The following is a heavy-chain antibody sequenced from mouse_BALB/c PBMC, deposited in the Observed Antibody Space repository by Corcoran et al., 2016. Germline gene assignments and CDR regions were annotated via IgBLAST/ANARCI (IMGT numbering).Heavy chain of an antibody. CDR1: GYSITSGYY. D-gene: IGHD2-4*01. Sequence: DVQLQESGPGLVKPSQSLSLTCSVTGYSITSGYYWNWIRQFPGNKLEWMGYISYDGSNNYNPSLKNRISITRDTSKNQFFLKLNSVTTEDTATYYCAREYYDYFDYWGQGTTLTVSS. J-gene: IGHJ2*01. CDR3: AREYYDYFDY. CDR2: ISYDGSN. V-gene: IGHV3-6*02.